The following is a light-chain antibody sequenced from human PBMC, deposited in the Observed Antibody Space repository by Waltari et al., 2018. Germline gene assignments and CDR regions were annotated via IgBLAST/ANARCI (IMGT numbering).Light chain of an antibody. V-gene: IGLV2-14*02. CDR1: NGDLGSYNL. CDR2: DVI. J-gene: IGLJ1*01. Sequence: QSALTQPASVSGSPGQSITISCSATNGDLGSYNLVSWYQHHPGKAPKLLIFDVIYRPSGVSDRFSGSKSGNTASLTISGLRADDEADYYCLSFSAVGTRVFGTGTRVTVL. CDR3: LSFSAVGTRV.